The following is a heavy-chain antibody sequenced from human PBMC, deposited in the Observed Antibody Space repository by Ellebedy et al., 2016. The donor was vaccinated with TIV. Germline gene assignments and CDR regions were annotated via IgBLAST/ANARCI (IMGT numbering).Heavy chain of an antibody. CDR2: ISSNGGST. J-gene: IGHJ3*02. Sequence: GESLKISCAASGFTFSSYGMHWVRQAPGKGLEYVSAISSNGGSTYYADSVKGRFTISRDNSKNTLYLQISSLRAEDTAVYYCVKGQLWFGEYDAFDIWGQGTMVTVSS. CDR3: VKGQLWFGEYDAFDI. CDR1: GFTFSSYG. V-gene: IGHV3-64D*06. D-gene: IGHD3-10*01.